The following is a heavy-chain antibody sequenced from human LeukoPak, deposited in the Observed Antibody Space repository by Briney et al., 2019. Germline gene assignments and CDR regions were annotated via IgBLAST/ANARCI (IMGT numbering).Heavy chain of an antibody. Sequence: ASVKVSCKASGYTFTGYYMHWVRQAPGQGREWMGWINPNSGGTNYAQKFQGRVTMTRDTSISTAYMELSRLRSDDTAVYYCARAPATMGRNYMDVWGKGTTVTVSS. V-gene: IGHV1-2*02. D-gene: IGHD3-10*01. CDR1: GYTFTGYY. CDR3: ARAPATMGRNYMDV. J-gene: IGHJ6*03. CDR2: INPNSGGT.